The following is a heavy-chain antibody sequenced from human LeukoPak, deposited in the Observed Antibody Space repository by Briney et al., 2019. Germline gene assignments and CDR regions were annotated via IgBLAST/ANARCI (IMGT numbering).Heavy chain of an antibody. CDR3: AKTTAGYSSGRFPGWPVDY. J-gene: IGHJ4*02. V-gene: IGHV3-23*01. CDR2: ISGSAGST. CDR1: GFTFNNYA. Sequence: GGSLRLSCTASGFTFNNYAVSWVRQAPGKGLGWVSAISGSAGSTYYADSVKGRFTISRDNSKNTVYLQMSSLTTEDTAVYSRAKTTAGYSSGRFPGWPVDYWGQGTLVSVSS. D-gene: IGHD6-19*01.